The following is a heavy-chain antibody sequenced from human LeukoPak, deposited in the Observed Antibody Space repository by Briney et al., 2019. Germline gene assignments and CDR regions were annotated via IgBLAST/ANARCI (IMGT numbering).Heavy chain of an antibody. CDR3: VREGPTATALDY. CDR1: GFAFSTYS. D-gene: IGHD2-21*02. V-gene: IGHV3-21*01. J-gene: IGHJ4*02. Sequence: GGSLRLSCAASGFAFSTYSMNWVRQAPGNGLEWVSSISSNGRYIYYGDSVKGRFTISRDNAKNSLYLQMNSLRGEDTAVYYCVREGPTATALDYWGQGTLVTVSS. CDR2: ISSNGRYI.